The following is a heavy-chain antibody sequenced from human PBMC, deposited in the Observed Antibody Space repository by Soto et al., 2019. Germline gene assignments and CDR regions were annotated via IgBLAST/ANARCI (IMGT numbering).Heavy chain of an antibody. CDR1: GYTFTRYG. D-gene: IGHD3-16*01. CDR3: AMVDVYVTPSPQDV. CDR2: INTYNGNT. V-gene: IGHV1-18*01. J-gene: IGHJ6*02. Sequence: QVQLVQSGAEVKNPGASVKVSCKASGYTFTRYGIGWARQAPGQGLECMGWINTYNGNTNYAQKVQGRVTLTTDTSTSTAYMELRILRSNDTAIYYCAMVDVYVTPSPQDVWGQGTTVIVSS.